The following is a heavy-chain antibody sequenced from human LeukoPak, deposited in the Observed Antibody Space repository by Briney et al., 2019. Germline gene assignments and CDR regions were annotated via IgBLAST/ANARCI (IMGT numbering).Heavy chain of an antibody. CDR1: GYSLTQLS. CDR3: AILPEDYAFSTGSAKDY. V-gene: IGHV1-24*01. Sequence: ASVKVSCKVSGYSLTQLSMHWVRQGIGRGLEWMGGFDPVDGETIYAQKFQGRVTMTENTSTDTAYMELSSPRSDDTAVYYCAILPEDYAFSTGSAKDYWGQGTLVTVSS. J-gene: IGHJ4*02. CDR2: FDPVDGET. D-gene: IGHD3-3*01.